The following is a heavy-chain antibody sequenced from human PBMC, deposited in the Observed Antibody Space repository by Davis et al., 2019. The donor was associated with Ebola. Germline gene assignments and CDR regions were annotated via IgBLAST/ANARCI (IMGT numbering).Heavy chain of an antibody. CDR3: ARFHGSTKRTAYFDY. D-gene: IGHD1-26*01. V-gene: IGHV1-2*02. J-gene: IGHJ4*02. Sequence: ASVKVSCKASGYTFTGYYMHWVRQAPGQGLEWMGWINPNSGGTNYAQKLQGRVTMTTDTSTSTAYMELSSLRSEDTAVYYCARFHGSTKRTAYFDYWGQGTLVTVSS. CDR2: INPNSGGT. CDR1: GYTFTGYY.